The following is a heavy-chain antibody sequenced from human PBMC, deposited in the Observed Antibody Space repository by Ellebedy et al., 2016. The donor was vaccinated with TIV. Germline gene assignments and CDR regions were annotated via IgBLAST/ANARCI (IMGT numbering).Heavy chain of an antibody. CDR2: IRYDGSNK. V-gene: IGHV3-30*02. CDR1: GFTFSSYG. CDR3: AKDHSPPEDYYYYGMDV. J-gene: IGHJ6*02. Sequence: GESLKISCAASGFTFSSYGMHWVRQAPGKGLEWVAFIRYDGSNKYYADSVKGRFTISRDNSKNTLYLQMNSLRAEDTAVYYCAKDHSPPEDYYYYGMDVWGQGTTVTVSS.